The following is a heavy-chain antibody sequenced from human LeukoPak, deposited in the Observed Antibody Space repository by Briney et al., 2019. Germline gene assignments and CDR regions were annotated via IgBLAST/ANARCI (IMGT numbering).Heavy chain of an antibody. CDR3: ARRGYGGDY. Sequence: GRSLRLSCAASGFTFSSYGMHWVRQAPGKGLEWVAVIWYDGSNKYYADSVKGRFTISRDNAKNSLYLQMNSLRAEDTAVYYCARRGYGGDYWGQGTLVTVSS. CDR1: GFTFSSYG. D-gene: IGHD5-12*01. V-gene: IGHV3-33*03. J-gene: IGHJ4*02. CDR2: IWYDGSNK.